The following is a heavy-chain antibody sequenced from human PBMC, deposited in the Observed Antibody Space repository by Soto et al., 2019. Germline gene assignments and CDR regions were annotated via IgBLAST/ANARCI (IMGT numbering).Heavy chain of an antibody. CDR3: AKDNVLLWFGESPHFDY. V-gene: IGHV3-23*01. CDR1: GFTFSSYA. CDR2: ISGSCGST. Sequence: GASLRLSCAASGFTFSSYAMSWVRQAPGKGLEWVSAISGSCGSTYYAASVKGRFTISRDNSKNTLYLQMNSLRAEDTAVYYCAKDNVLLWFGESPHFDYWGQGTLVTVSS. D-gene: IGHD3-10*01. J-gene: IGHJ4*02.